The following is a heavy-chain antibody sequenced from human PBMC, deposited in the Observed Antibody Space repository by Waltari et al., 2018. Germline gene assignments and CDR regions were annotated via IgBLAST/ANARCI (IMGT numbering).Heavy chain of an antibody. CDR1: GGSISSYY. V-gene: IGHV4-4*07. CDR2: IYTSGRT. D-gene: IGHD6-19*01. CDR3: ARVYSSGWDYFDY. Sequence: QVQLQESGPGLVKPSETLSLTCTVSGGSISSYYWSWIRQPAGKGLEWIGGIYTSGRTNYNPARKSRVTMSVDTSKNQFSLKLSSVTAADTAVYYCARVYSSGWDYFDYWGQGTLVTVSS. J-gene: IGHJ4*02.